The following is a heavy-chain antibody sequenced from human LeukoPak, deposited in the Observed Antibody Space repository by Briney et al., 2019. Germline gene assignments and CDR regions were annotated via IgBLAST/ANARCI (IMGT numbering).Heavy chain of an antibody. V-gene: IGHV3-23*01. J-gene: IGHJ6*03. CDR1: GFTFSSYA. Sequence: GGSLRLSCAASGFTFSSYAMSWVRQAPGKGLEWVSAISGSGGSTYYADSVKGRFTISRDNSKNTLYLQMNSLKAEDTAVYYCAKETGYSSGWNYMDVWGKGTTVTVSS. CDR3: AKETGYSSGWNYMDV. D-gene: IGHD6-19*01. CDR2: ISGSGGST.